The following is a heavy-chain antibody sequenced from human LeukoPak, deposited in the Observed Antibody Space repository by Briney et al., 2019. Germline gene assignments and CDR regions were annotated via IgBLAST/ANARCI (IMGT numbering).Heavy chain of an antibody. CDR2: IKQDGSEK. V-gene: IGHV3-7*01. Sequence: PGGSLRLSCAASGFTFSSYWMSWVRQAPGKGLEWVANIKQDGSEKYYVDSVKGRFTISRDNAKNSLYLQMNSLRAEDTAVYYCARAHDYYDSSGYFDYWGQGTLVTVSS. CDR3: ARAHDYYDSSGYFDY. CDR1: GFTFSSYW. J-gene: IGHJ4*02. D-gene: IGHD3-22*01.